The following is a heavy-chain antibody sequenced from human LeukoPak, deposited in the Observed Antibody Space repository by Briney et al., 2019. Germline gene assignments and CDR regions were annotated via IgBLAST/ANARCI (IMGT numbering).Heavy chain of an antibody. CDR1: GGSISSSSYY. D-gene: IGHD2-2*01. Sequence: SETLSLTCTVSGGSISSSSYYWGWIRQPPGKGLEWIGSIYYSGSTYYNPSLKSRVTISVDTSKNQFSLKLSSVTAADTAVYYCARLHRPGRYCSSTSCYGDGDYWGQGTLVTVSS. J-gene: IGHJ4*02. V-gene: IGHV4-39*01. CDR2: IYYSGST. CDR3: ARLHRPGRYCSSTSCYGDGDY.